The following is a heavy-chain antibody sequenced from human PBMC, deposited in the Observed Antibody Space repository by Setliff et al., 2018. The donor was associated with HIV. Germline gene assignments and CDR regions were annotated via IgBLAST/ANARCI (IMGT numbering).Heavy chain of an antibody. CDR1: GGSISGHY. CDR2: IYYSGDTTYNPST. J-gene: IGHJ6*03. Sequence: SETLSLTCTVSGGSISGHYWSWIRQAPGKGLEWIGYIYYSGDTTYNPSTTYNPSLKSRVTISVDTSKNQFSLKLTSVTAADTAVYFCSRYNPASYNNYYYYYMDVWGKGTAVTVSS. V-gene: IGHV4-59*11. CDR3: SRYNPASYNNYYYYYMDV. D-gene: IGHD1-1*01.